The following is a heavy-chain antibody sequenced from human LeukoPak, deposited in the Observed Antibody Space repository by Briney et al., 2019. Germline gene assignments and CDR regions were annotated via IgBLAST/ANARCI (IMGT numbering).Heavy chain of an antibody. V-gene: IGHV3-23*01. CDR1: GFTFSTFP. CDR2: LSGDGSDT. D-gene: IGHD2-21*02. J-gene: IGHJ4*02. CDR3: TKGGHGDY. Sequence: SGGSLRLSCQASGFTFSTFPMSWVRQAPGKGLEWVSTLSGDGSDTHYADSVKGRFTISRDTSKNTLFLQMSSLRADDTAIYYCTKGGHGDYRGQGTLVTVSS.